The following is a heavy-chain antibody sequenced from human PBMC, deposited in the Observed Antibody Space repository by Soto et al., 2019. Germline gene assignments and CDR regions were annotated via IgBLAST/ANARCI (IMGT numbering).Heavy chain of an antibody. CDR2: IYYSGST. V-gene: IGHV4-59*01. Sequence: KTSETLSLTCTVSGGSISSYYCSWIRQPPGKGLEWIGYIYYSGSTNYNPSLKSRVTISVDTSKNQFSLKLSSVTAADTAVYYCARALTPLPGKTWGQGTLVTVSS. CDR1: GGSISSYY. CDR3: ARALTPLPGKT. D-gene: IGHD3-10*01. J-gene: IGHJ4*02.